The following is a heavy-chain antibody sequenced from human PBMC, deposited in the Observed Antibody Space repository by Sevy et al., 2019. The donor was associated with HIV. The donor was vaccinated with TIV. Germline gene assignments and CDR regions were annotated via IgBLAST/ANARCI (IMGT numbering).Heavy chain of an antibody. CDR1: GFTFSSYS. V-gene: IGHV3-21*01. Sequence: GGSLRLSCAASGFTFSSYSMNWVRQAPGKGLEWVSSISSSSSYIYYADSVKGRFTISSDNAKNSLYLQMNSLRAEDTAVYYCARGTWRYSYGRVDYWGQGTLVTVSS. D-gene: IGHD5-18*01. CDR3: ARGTWRYSYGRVDY. J-gene: IGHJ4*02. CDR2: ISSSSSYI.